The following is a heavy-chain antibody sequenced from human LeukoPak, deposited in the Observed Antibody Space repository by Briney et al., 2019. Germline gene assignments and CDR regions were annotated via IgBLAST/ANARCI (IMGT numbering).Heavy chain of an antibody. J-gene: IGHJ4*02. V-gene: IGHV4-59*01. CDR3: ARSTAGTGYYFDY. CDR2: MYHSGTT. D-gene: IGHD6-13*01. CDR1: GGSISSYF. Sequence: PSETLSLTCTVSGGSISSYFWTWIRQPPGKGLEWIGYMYHSGTTYYNPSLKSRVTISVDTSKNQFSLNLSSGSPADTAVYYCARSTAGTGYYFDYWGQGTLVTVSS.